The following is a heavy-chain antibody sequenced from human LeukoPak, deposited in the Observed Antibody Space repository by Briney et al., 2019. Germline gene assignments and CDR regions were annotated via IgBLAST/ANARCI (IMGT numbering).Heavy chain of an antibody. CDR2: IFHTGNT. Sequence: PGTLSLTCAVSGDSISRGHWWNWVRQPPGKGLEWIGEIFHTGNTNYNPSLKSRVTMSVDKSKNQFSLNLTSVTATDTAVYYCARNHDWAFDYWGQGTLATVSS. CDR1: GDSISRGHW. V-gene: IGHV4-4*03. D-gene: IGHD2-21*01. J-gene: IGHJ4*02. CDR3: ARNHDWAFDY.